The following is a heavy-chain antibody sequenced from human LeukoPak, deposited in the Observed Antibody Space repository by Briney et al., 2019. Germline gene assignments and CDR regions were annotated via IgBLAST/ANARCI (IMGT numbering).Heavy chain of an antibody. CDR2: ISSSSSYI. V-gene: IGHV3-21*01. D-gene: IGHD2-15*01. J-gene: IGHJ3*02. CDR3: ASPRGSGYCSGGSCLYDAFDI. CDR1: GFTFSSYS. Sequence: GGSLRLSCAASGFTFSSYSMNWVRQAPGKGLEWVSSISSSSSYIYYADSVKGRFTISRDNAKNSLYLQMNSLRAEDTAVYYCASPRGSGYCSGGSCLYDAFDIWGQGTMVTVSS.